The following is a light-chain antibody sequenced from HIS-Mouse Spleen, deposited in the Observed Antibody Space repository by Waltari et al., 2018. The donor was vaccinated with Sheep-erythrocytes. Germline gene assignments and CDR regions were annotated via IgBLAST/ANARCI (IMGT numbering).Light chain of an antibody. CDR1: SSYVGRSNL. Sequence: QSALTQPASVSGSPGQSITISCTGTSSYVGRSNLVSWYQQRPGKAPKLMIYEGSKRASGVSNRFSGSKSGNTASLTISGLQAEDEADYYCCSYAGSSTPWVFGGGTKLTVL. CDR3: CSYAGSSTPWV. V-gene: IGLV2-23*01. CDR2: EGS. J-gene: IGLJ3*02.